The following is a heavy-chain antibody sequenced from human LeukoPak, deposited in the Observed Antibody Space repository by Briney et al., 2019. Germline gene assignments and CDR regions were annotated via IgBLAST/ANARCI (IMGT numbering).Heavy chain of an antibody. CDR1: GFTFDDYA. CDR2: TSWNSGSI. V-gene: IGHV3-9*01. CDR3: AKGRDPDYYYYGMDV. Sequence: PGRSLRLSCAASGFTFDDYAMHWVRQAPGKGLEWVSGTSWNSGSIGYADSVKGRFTISRDNAKNSLYLQMNSLRAEDTALYYCAKGRDPDYYYYGMDVWGQGTTVTVSS. J-gene: IGHJ6*02.